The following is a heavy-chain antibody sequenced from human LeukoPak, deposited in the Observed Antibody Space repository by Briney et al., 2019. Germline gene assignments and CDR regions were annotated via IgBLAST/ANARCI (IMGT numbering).Heavy chain of an antibody. CDR1: GFTFSSYG. CDR2: IWYDGSNK. V-gene: IGHV3-33*01. CDR3: ARDPLGYCSGGSCYPFDY. D-gene: IGHD2-15*01. J-gene: IGHJ4*02. Sequence: GGSLTLSCAASGFTFSSYGIHWVRQAPGKGLEWVAVIWYDGSNKYYADSVKGRFTISRDNSKNTLYLQMNSLRAEDTAVYYCARDPLGYCSGGSCYPFDYWGQGTLVTVSS.